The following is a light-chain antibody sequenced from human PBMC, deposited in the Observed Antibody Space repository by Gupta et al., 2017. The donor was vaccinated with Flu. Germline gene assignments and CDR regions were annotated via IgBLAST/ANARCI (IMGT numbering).Light chain of an antibody. V-gene: IGLV2-14*01. Sequence: CTEISSDVGGSNYVYWYQQHPGQAPKLMIYEVSNRHSGVANRFSGSKSGNTATVTISRLQAEDEADYYCCSYTSSSTNYVFGSGTKVTVL. J-gene: IGLJ1*01. CDR2: EVS. CDR3: CSYTSSSTNYV. CDR1: SSDVGGSNY.